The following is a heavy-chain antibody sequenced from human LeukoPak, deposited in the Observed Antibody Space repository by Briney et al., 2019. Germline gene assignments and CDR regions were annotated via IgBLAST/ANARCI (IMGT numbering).Heavy chain of an antibody. CDR3: ARAAPYSSVFEEGEDFDY. CDR1: GFRFSSYA. Sequence: GGSLRLSCAASGFRFSSYAMHWVRQAPGKGLEWVAVISYDGGNKYYADSVKGRFTIPRDNAKNTLYLQVNSLRTEDTAMYYCARAAPYSSVFEEGEDFDYWGQGTLVTVSS. J-gene: IGHJ4*02. D-gene: IGHD6-19*01. V-gene: IGHV3-30-3*01. CDR2: ISYDGGNK.